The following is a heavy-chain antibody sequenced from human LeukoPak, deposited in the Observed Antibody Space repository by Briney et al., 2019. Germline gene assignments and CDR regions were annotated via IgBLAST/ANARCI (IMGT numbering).Heavy chain of an antibody. Sequence: VXNTRADGRQKNYVASVSGRFTISRDNAKNSLYLQMNSLGVEDTAVYYCVRGIIGAPGSDYWGQGTLVTVSS. D-gene: IGHD6-6*01. J-gene: IGHJ4*02. CDR2: TRADGRQK. V-gene: IGHV3-7*03. CDR3: VRGIIGAPGSDY.